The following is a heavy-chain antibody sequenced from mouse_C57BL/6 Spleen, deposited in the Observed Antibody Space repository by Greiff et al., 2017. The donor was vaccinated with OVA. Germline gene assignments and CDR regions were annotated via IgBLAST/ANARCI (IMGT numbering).Heavy chain of an antibody. J-gene: IGHJ3*01. CDR1: GFTFSDAW. CDR2: IRNKANNHGT. V-gene: IGHV6-6*01. Sequence: DVHLVESGGGLVQPGGSMKLPCAVSGFTFSDAWMDWVRQSLEKGLVWVAEIRNKANNHGTYYAESVKGRFTISRDDSKSSVYLQMNSLRAEDTGIYYCTRRDDWFAYWGQGTLVTVSA. CDR3: TRRDDWFAY.